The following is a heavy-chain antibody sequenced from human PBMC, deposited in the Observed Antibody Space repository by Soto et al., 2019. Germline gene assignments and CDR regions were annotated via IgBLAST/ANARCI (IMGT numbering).Heavy chain of an antibody. CDR1: GGSFSGYY. CDR3: ARGGSSSSWYYYYYGMDV. Sequence: TSETLSLTCAVYGGSFSGYYWSWIRQPPGKGLEWIGEINHSGSTNYNPSLKSRVTISVDTSKNQFSLKLSSVTAADTAVYYCARGGSSSSWYYYYYGMDVWGQGTTVTVSS. D-gene: IGHD6-6*01. J-gene: IGHJ6*02. CDR2: INHSGST. V-gene: IGHV4-34*01.